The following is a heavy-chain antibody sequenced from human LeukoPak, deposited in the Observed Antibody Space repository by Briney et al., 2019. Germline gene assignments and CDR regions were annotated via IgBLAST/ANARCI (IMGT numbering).Heavy chain of an antibody. J-gene: IGHJ4*02. V-gene: IGHV3-48*01. Sequence: PGGSLRLSCAASGFTFSSYSMNWVRKAPGKGLEWVSYISSSSSTIYYADSVKGRFTISRDNAKNSLYLQMNSLRAEDTAVYCCARDAYYDILTGRNGIDYWGQGTLVTVSS. CDR3: ARDAYYDILTGRNGIDY. CDR1: GFTFSSYS. CDR2: ISSSSSTI. D-gene: IGHD3-9*01.